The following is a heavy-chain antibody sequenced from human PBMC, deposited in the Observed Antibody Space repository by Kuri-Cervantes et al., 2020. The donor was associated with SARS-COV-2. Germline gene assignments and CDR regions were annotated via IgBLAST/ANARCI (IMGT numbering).Heavy chain of an antibody. CDR2: IWYDGSNK. Sequence: GGSLRLSCAASGFTFSSYGMHWVRQAPGKGLEWVAVIWYDGSNKYYADSVKGRFTISRDNSKNTLYLQMNSLRVEDTAVYYCARDIAVAEVGVAYWGQGTLVTVSS. J-gene: IGHJ4*02. V-gene: IGHV3-33*01. CDR1: GFTFSSYG. D-gene: IGHD6-19*01. CDR3: ARDIAVAEVGVAY.